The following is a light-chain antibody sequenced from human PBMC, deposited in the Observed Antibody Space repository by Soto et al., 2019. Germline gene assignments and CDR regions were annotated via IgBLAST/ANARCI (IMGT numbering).Light chain of an antibody. CDR3: TSYRSGSTLYV. CDR1: SSDVGGYNY. V-gene: IGLV2-14*03. J-gene: IGLJ1*01. CDR2: DVS. Sequence: QSALTQPASVSGSPGQSITISCTGTSSDVGGYNYVSWYQHHPGKAPKLMIYDVSNRPSGVSNRFSGSKSGNTASLTISGLQAEDEADYYCTSYRSGSTLYVFGPGTKLTVL.